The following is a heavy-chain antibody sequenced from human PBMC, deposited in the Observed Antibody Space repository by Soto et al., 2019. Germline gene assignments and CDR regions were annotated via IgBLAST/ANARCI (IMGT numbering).Heavy chain of an antibody. CDR2: IWYDGSNK. J-gene: IGHJ6*02. Sequence: LRLSCAASGFTFSSYGMHWVRQAPGKGLEWVAVIWYDGSNKYYADSVKGRFTISRDNSKNTLYLQMNSLRAEDTAVYYCASLIAAAGSYYYYGMDVWGQGTTVTVSS. V-gene: IGHV3-33*01. CDR3: ASLIAAAGSYYYYGMDV. D-gene: IGHD6-13*01. CDR1: GFTFSSYG.